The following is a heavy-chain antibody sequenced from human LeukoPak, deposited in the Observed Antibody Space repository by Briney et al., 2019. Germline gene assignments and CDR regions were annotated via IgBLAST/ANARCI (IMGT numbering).Heavy chain of an antibody. Sequence: GGSLRLSCRASGFTFSSYSMNWVRQAPGKGLEWVSYISSSSSNIYHADSVKGRFTISRDNAKNSLHLQMNSLRAEDTAVYYCARVGRSGWTVDYWGQGTLVTVSS. CDR3: ARVGRSGWTVDY. CDR1: GFTFSSYS. J-gene: IGHJ4*02. V-gene: IGHV3-48*04. CDR2: ISSSSSNI. D-gene: IGHD6-19*01.